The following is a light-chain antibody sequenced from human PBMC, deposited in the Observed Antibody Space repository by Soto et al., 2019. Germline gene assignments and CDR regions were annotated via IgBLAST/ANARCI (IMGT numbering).Light chain of an antibody. Sequence: QSVLTQPPSVSGAPGQRITISCTGSSSNIGAGYDVHWYQQPPGNAPKLLINGNSNRPSGVPDRFSGSKSGTSASLAITGLQAEDEADYYCQSYDSSLRAVVFGGGTKVTVL. CDR1: SSNIGAGYD. CDR2: GNS. V-gene: IGLV1-40*01. J-gene: IGLJ2*01. CDR3: QSYDSSLRAVV.